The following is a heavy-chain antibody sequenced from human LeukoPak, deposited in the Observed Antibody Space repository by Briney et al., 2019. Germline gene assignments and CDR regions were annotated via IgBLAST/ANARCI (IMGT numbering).Heavy chain of an antibody. Sequence: PGGSLRLPCAVSGFTFSSYWMHWVRQAPGRGLVWVSRIDRDGSRINYADSMKGRFTISRDNGKNTLFLQMNSLRAEDAAVYYCVRGNDYGGPHYWGQGTLVTVSS. CDR3: VRGNDYGGPHY. J-gene: IGHJ4*02. D-gene: IGHD4-23*01. CDR1: GFTFSSYW. CDR2: IDRDGSRI. V-gene: IGHV3-74*01.